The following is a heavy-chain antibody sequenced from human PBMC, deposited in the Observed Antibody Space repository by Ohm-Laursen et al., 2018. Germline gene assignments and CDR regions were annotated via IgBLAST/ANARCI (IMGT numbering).Heavy chain of an antibody. CDR2: IWYDGSNK. D-gene: IGHD6-13*01. Sequence: SLRLSCSASGFTFSSYGMHWVRQAPGKGLEWVALIWYDGSNKDYVESVKGRFTISIDNSKNTLYLQMNSLRAEDTAVYYCARVIAAWGYYYYGMDVWGQGTTVTVSS. J-gene: IGHJ6*02. CDR3: ARVIAAWGYYYYGMDV. CDR1: GFTFSSYG. V-gene: IGHV3-33*01.